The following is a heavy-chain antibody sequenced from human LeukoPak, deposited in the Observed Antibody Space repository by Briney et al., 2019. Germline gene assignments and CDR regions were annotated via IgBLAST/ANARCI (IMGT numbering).Heavy chain of an antibody. CDR2: INHSGST. CDR3: ASTAVAGTWGQYFDY. D-gene: IGHD6-19*01. CDR1: GGSFSGYY. Sequence: SETLSLTCAVYGGSFSGYYWSWIRQPPGKGLEWIGEINHSGSTNYNPSLKSRVTISVDTSKNQFSLKLSSVTAADTAVYYCASTAVAGTWGQYFDYWGQGTLVTVSS. J-gene: IGHJ4*02. V-gene: IGHV4-34*01.